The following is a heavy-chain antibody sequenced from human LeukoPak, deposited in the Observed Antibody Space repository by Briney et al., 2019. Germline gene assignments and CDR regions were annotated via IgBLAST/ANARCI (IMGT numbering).Heavy chain of an antibody. D-gene: IGHD6-13*01. Sequence: SVKVSFKASGGTFSSYAISWVRQAPGQGLEWMGGIIPIFGTANYAQKFQGRVTITADESTSTAYMELSSLRSEDTAVYYCARVRAAAGTAVEGSDYWGQGTLVTVSS. CDR2: IIPIFGTA. CDR1: GGTFSSYA. J-gene: IGHJ4*02. CDR3: ARVRAAAGTAVEGSDY. V-gene: IGHV1-69*01.